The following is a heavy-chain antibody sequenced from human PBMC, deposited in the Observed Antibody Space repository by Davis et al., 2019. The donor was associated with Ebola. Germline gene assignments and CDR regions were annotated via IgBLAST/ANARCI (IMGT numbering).Heavy chain of an antibody. CDR1: GFTFSSYW. Sequence: GGSLRLSCAVSGFTFSSYWMSWVRQAPGKGLEWVSAISGSGGSTYYADSVKGRFTISRDNSKNTLYLQMNSLRSEDTAVYYCATETQYYDSSGYFLDYFDYWGQGTLVTVSS. V-gene: IGHV3-23*01. CDR2: ISGSGGST. J-gene: IGHJ4*02. CDR3: ATETQYYDSSGYFLDYFDY. D-gene: IGHD3-22*01.